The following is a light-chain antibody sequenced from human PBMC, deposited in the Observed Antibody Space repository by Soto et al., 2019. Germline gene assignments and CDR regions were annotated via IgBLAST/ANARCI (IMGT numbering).Light chain of an antibody. CDR1: SSNIGSNY. J-gene: IGLJ2*01. Sequence: QAVVTQPPSASGTPGQRVTISCSGSSSNIGSNYVYWYQQLPGTAPKLLIYRNNQRPSGVPDRFSGSKCGTAASLAISGLRSEDEADYYCAAWDDSLSGVVFGGGTQLTVL. CDR2: RNN. V-gene: IGLV1-47*01. CDR3: AAWDDSLSGVV.